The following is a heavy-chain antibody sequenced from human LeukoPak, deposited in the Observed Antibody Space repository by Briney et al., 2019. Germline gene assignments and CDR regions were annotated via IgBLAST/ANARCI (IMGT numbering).Heavy chain of an antibody. J-gene: IGHJ6*03. CDR1: GFTFSSYG. CDR3: AKDRVRFLEWLRKDYYYYMDV. CDR2: IRYDGSNK. Sequence: GGSLRLSCAASGFTFSSYGMHWVRQAPGKGLEWVAFIRYDGSNKYYADSVKGRFTISRDNSKNTLYLQMNSLRAGDTAVYYCAKDRVRFLEWLRKDYYYYMDVWGKGTTVTVSS. D-gene: IGHD3-3*01. V-gene: IGHV3-30*02.